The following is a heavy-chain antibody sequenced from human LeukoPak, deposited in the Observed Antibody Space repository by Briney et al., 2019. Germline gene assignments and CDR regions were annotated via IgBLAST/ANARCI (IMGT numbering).Heavy chain of an antibody. J-gene: IGHJ4*02. CDR3: ARDDYDILTGYYNVIGGFDY. CDR2: IYYSGST. Sequence: SETLSLTCTVSGGSISSSSYYWGWIRQPPGKGLEWIGSIYYSGSTYYNPSLKSRVTISVDTSKNQFSLKLSSVTTADTAVYYCARDDYDILTGYYNVIGGFDYWGQGTLVTVSS. CDR1: GGSISSSSYY. D-gene: IGHD3-9*01. V-gene: IGHV4-39*07.